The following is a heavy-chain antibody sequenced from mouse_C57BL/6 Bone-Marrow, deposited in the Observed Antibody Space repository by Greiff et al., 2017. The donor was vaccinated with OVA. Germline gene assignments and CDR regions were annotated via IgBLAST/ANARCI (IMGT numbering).Heavy chain of an antibody. CDR2: IYPRSGNT. CDR1: GYTFTSYG. CDR3: ARMETGTDYFDY. Sequence: ESGAELARPGASVKLSCKASGYTFTSYGISWVKQRTGQGLEWIGEIYPRSGNTYYNEKFKGKATLTPDKSSSTAYMELRSLTSEDSAVYFCARMETGTDYFDYWGQGTTLTVSS. D-gene: IGHD4-1*01. J-gene: IGHJ2*01. V-gene: IGHV1-81*01.